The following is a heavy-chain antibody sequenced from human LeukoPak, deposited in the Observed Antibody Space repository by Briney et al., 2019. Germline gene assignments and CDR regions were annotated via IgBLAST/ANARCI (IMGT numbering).Heavy chain of an antibody. V-gene: IGHV1-2*02. D-gene: IGHD3-22*01. Sequence: ASVKVSCKASGYTFTGYYMHWVRQAPGQGLEWMGWINPNRGGTSYAQKFQGRVTMTRDTSTSTVYMELSSLRSEDTAVYYCARSDSSGFFNLYWGQGTLVTVSS. CDR1: GYTFTGYY. J-gene: IGHJ4*02. CDR2: INPNRGGT. CDR3: ARSDSSGFFNLY.